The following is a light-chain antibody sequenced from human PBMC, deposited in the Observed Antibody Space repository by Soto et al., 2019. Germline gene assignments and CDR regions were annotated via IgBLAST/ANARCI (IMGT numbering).Light chain of an antibody. Sequence: EIVLTQSPGTLSLSPGERATLSCRASQSVSSSYLAWYQHKPGQAPRLLIYGASSRPTGIPDRFSGSGSGTYFPLTISRLQREGFAVYCCQQYGSSPHTFGQGTKLEI. V-gene: IGKV3-20*01. CDR3: QQYGSSPHT. CDR2: GAS. CDR1: QSVSSSY. J-gene: IGKJ2*01.